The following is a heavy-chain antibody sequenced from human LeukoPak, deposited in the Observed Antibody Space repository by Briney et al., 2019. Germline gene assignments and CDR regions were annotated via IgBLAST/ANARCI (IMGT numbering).Heavy chain of an antibody. CDR3: ARRGGYGDYRTPFDY. Sequence: GGSLRLSCAAPGFTFSDYWMSWVRQAPGKGLEWVANIKEDGSEKYYVDSVKGRFTISRDNAKNSLYLQMNSLRAEDTAVYYCARRGGYGDYRTPFDYWGQGTLVTVSS. D-gene: IGHD4-17*01. CDR2: IKEDGSEK. V-gene: IGHV3-7*01. CDR1: GFTFSDYW. J-gene: IGHJ4*02.